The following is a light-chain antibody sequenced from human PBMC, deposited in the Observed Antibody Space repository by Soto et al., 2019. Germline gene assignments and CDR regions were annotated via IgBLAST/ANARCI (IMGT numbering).Light chain of an antibody. CDR1: SSGSSKY. CDR3: QQYGSSLFT. CDR2: GTS. J-gene: IGKJ3*01. V-gene: IGKV3-20*01. Sequence: EMVSSQSPGTLSLSAEERATLPCRVSSSGSSKYLAWYQQKPGQAPRVLIYGTSIRASGVPERFSGGGSGTDFTLTVTRLEPEDFAVYYCQQYGSSLFTFGPGTKVDI.